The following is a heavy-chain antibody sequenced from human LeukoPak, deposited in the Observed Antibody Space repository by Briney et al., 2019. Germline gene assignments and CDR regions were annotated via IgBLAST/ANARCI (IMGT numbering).Heavy chain of an antibody. CDR3: ARDGRWLQSGQLDY. CDR2: IIPIFGTA. J-gene: IGHJ4*02. CDR1: GGTFSSYA. V-gene: IGHV1-69*05. Sequence: ASVKVSCKASGGTFSSYAISWVRQAPGQGPEWMGRIIPIFGTANYAQKFQGRVTITTDESTSTAYMELSSLRSEDTAVYYCARDGRWLQSGQLDYWGQGTLVTVSS. D-gene: IGHD5-24*01.